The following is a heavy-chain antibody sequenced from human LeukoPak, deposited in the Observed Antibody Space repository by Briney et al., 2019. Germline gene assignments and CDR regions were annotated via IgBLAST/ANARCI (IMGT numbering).Heavy chain of an antibody. CDR1: GFTFSSYA. D-gene: IGHD1-1*01. Sequence: GGSLRLSCAASGFTFSSYAMSCVRQAPGKGLEWVSAISGSGGSTYYADSVKGRFTISRDNSKNTLYLQMNSLRAEDTAVYYCAKSGGLEEGGGFDYWGQGTLVTVSS. CDR2: ISGSGGST. CDR3: AKSGGLEEGGGFDY. J-gene: IGHJ4*02. V-gene: IGHV3-23*01.